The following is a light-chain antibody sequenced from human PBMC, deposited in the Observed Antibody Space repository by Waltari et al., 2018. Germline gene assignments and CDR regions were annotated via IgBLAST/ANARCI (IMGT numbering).Light chain of an antibody. CDR3: QHLNSYPIT. Sequence: DIQLTQSPSFLSASVGDRVTITCRASQGCTNYLAWYQQKPGKAPKLLIYAAAALQSGVPSTCSGSGAGTEFTLTISSLQPEDFATYYCQHLNSYPITFGQGTRLEMK. CDR2: AAA. V-gene: IGKV1-9*01. CDR1: QGCTNY. J-gene: IGKJ5*01.